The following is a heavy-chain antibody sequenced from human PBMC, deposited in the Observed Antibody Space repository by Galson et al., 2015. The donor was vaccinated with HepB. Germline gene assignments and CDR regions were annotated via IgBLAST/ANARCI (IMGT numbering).Heavy chain of an antibody. D-gene: IGHD5-24*01. V-gene: IGHV2-70*11. J-gene: IGHJ6*02. Sequence: PALVKPTQTLTLTCTFSGFSLSTSGMCVSWIRQPPGKALEWLARIDWDDDKYYSTSLKTRLTISKDTSKNQVVLTMTNMDPVDTATYYCARISGMATRDYYGMDVWGQGTTVTVSS. CDR2: IDWDDDK. CDR3: ARISGMATRDYYGMDV. CDR1: GFSLSTSGMC.